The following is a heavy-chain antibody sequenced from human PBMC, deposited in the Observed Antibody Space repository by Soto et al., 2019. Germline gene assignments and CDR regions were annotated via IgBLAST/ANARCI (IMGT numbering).Heavy chain of an antibody. Sequence: PVGSHRHSSTASGLPCISYAMIWVRQATGKGLEWVSAISGSGGGTYYADSVKGRFTIYRDNFRNTLYLQMNSLRAEDTALYYCAKDPTASSSWYINYFDYWGQGTLVTVSS. D-gene: IGHD6-13*01. CDR2: ISGSGGGT. CDR1: GLPCISYA. J-gene: IGHJ4*02. V-gene: IGHV3-23*01. CDR3: AKDPTASSSWYINYFDY.